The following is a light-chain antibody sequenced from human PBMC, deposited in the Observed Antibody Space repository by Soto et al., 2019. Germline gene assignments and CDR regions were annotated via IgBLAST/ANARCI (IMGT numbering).Light chain of an antibody. Sequence: EIVLTPSPGTLSLSPGDRARLSCRASQSVSSSYLAWYQQKPGQAPRLLIYGAPTRATGVPASFSGGGSGTEFTLTISSLRSEDFAVYYCQQYNKWPRTFGQGTKVDIK. V-gene: IGKV3-15*01. CDR2: GAP. CDR1: QSVSSSY. J-gene: IGKJ1*01. CDR3: QQYNKWPRT.